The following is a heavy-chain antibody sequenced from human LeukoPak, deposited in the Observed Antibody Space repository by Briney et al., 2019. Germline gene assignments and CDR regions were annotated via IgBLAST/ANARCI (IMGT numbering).Heavy chain of an antibody. CDR3: ASGVYRSGWYLDY. CDR1: AFPFSSYG. Sequence: GGSLRLSCAASAFPFSSYGMHWVRQAPGKGLEWVAVTWHDGSHKYYADSVTGRFTISRGNSKNTLYLQMNSLRAEDTAIYYCASGVYRSGWYLDYWGQGTLVTVSS. CDR2: TWHDGSHK. D-gene: IGHD6-19*01. J-gene: IGHJ4*02. V-gene: IGHV3-33*01.